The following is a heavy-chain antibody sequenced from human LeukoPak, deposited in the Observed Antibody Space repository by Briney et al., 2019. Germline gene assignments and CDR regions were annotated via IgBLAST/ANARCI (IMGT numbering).Heavy chain of an antibody. CDR1: GFTFSSYW. J-gene: IGHJ6*03. CDR3: ARDLETYCSSTSCYSDYYMDV. Sequence: PGGSLRLSCAASGFTFSSYWMHWVRQAPGKGLVWVSRIDTDGSSTSYADSVKGRFTISRDNAKNTLYLQMNSLRAEDTAVYYCARDLETYCSSTSCYSDYYMDVWGKGTTVTVSS. D-gene: IGHD2-2*01. CDR2: IDTDGSST. V-gene: IGHV3-74*01.